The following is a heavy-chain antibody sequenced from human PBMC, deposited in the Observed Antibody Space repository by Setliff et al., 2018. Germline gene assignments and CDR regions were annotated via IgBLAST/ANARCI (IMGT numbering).Heavy chain of an antibody. CDR2: ISFSGGST. CDR1: GFRLGSYA. CDR3: ARGRGVDTAMVYFDY. Sequence: GGSLRLSCAASGFRLGSYAMLWVRQAPGKGLEWVSSISFSGGSTFYGDSVKGRFTISRDNSKNTLYLQMNSLRAEDTAVYYCARGRGVDTAMVYFDYWGQGTLVTV. J-gene: IGHJ4*02. V-gene: IGHV3-23*01. D-gene: IGHD5-18*01.